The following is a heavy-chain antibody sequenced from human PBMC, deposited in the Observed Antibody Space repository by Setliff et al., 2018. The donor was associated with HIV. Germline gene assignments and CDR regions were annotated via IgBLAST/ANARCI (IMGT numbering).Heavy chain of an antibody. J-gene: IGHJ6*03. CDR2: INHSGST. D-gene: IGHD4-17*01. CDR1: GGSFSDHY. CDR3: ARHGDYSYFYYYYMDV. V-gene: IGHV4-34*01. Sequence: SETLSLTCAVYGGSFSDHYWSWIRQPPGKGLEWSGEINHSGSTNYNSSLKSRVTISVDTSKNQFSLKLNSVTAADTAVYYCARHGDYSYFYYYYMDVWGKGTTVTVSS.